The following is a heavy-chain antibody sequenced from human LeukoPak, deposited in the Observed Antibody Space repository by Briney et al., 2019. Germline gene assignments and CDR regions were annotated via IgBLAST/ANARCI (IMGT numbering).Heavy chain of an antibody. V-gene: IGHV3-74*01. CDR2: IKTDGSST. CDR1: GFPFSSYW. CDR3: ARADDTNGLNWFDP. J-gene: IGHJ5*02. Sequence: GGSLRRSCAASGFPFSSYWMHWVRQAPGKGLVWVSRIKTDGSSTDYSDSVKGRFTICRDNAENTVYIQMNSLRAEDTAVYYCARADDTNGLNWFDPWGQGTLVTVSS. D-gene: IGHD2-8*01.